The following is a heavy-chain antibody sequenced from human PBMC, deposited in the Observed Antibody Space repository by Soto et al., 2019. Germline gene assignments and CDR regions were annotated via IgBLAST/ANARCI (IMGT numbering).Heavy chain of an antibody. J-gene: IGHJ4*02. D-gene: IGHD3-10*01. Sequence: QVQLVESGGGVVQPGRSLRLSCAASGFTFSTYAMNWVRQAPGEGLEWVAIIPYDGSNKYYADSVKGRFTISRDNSKNTLFLQMNSLRAEDTAVYYCASLYRTYGLGSYHLDDWGQGTLVTVSS. V-gene: IGHV3-30-3*01. CDR3: ASLYRTYGLGSYHLDD. CDR2: IPYDGSNK. CDR1: GFTFSTYA.